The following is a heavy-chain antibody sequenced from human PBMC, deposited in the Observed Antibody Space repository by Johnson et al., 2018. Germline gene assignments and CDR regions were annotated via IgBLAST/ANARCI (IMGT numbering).Heavy chain of an antibody. CDR3: ARDGVVVAATPDAFDI. D-gene: IGHD2-15*01. CDR1: GFTFSGSA. Sequence: VQLQESGGGLVQPGGSLKLSCAASGFTFSGSAMHWVRQASGKGLEWVGRIRSKANSYATAYAASVKGRFTISRDDSKNTGYLERNRRKTEDTAVYYCARDGVVVAATPDAFDIWGQGTMVTVSS. CDR2: IRSKANSYAT. V-gene: IGHV3-73*02. J-gene: IGHJ3*02.